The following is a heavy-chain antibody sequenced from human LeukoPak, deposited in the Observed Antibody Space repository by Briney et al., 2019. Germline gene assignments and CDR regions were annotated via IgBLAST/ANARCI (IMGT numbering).Heavy chain of an antibody. CDR1: GDSMSRYY. V-gene: IGHV4-59*08. CDR2: MSYSGST. J-gene: IGHJ4*02. CDR3: ASLTGGVGARRFAY. D-gene: IGHD1-26*01. Sequence: NPSETLSLTCTVSGDSMSRYYLNWIRQPPGKGLEWIGYMSYSGSTNYNPSLNSRVTISLDKSKNQVSLTLSSVTAADTAIYYYASLTGGVGARRFAYWRQGTLVTVSS.